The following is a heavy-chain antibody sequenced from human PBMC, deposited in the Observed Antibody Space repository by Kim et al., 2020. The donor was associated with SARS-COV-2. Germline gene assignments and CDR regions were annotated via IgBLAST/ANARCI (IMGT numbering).Heavy chain of an antibody. D-gene: IGHD4-17*01. CDR1: GGSISRGNFF. Sequence: SETLSLTCAVSGGSISRGNFFWAWIRQPPGKRLEWIGAVSSIDMGMVYYNPSLQSRVAISVDVSKDRFSLILTSVTATDTAVYYCARLGVTNTPAAWFDPWGRGTLVTVSS. CDR3: ARLGVTNTPAAWFDP. V-gene: IGHV4-39*02. J-gene: IGHJ5*02. CDR2: VSSIDMGMV.